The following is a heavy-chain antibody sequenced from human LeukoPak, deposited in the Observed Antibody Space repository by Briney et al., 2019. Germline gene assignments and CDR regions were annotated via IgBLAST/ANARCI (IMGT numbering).Heavy chain of an antibody. CDR1: GFTFSSYW. CDR3: TSEMATIAGDYYYMDV. D-gene: IGHD5-24*01. CDR2: IRSKAYGGTT. Sequence: TGGSLRLSCAASGFTFSSYWMSWVRQAPGKVLEWVGFIRSKAYGGTTEYAASVKGRFTISRDDSKSIAYLQMNSLKTEDTAVYYCTSEMATIAGDYYYMDVWGKGTTVTISS. J-gene: IGHJ6*03. V-gene: IGHV3-49*04.